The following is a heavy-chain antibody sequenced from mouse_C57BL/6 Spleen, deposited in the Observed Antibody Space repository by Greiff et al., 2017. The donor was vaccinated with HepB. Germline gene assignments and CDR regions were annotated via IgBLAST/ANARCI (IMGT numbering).Heavy chain of an antibody. CDR2: IHPNSGST. Sequence: QVQLQQSGAELVKPGASVKLSCKASGYTFTSYWMHWVKQRPGQGLEWIGMIHPNSGSTNYNEKFKSKATLTVDKSSSTAYMQLSSLTSEDSAVYYCARSGVTGDYAMDYWGQGTSVTVSS. CDR3: ARSGVTGDYAMDY. CDR1: GYTFTSYW. V-gene: IGHV1-64*01. J-gene: IGHJ4*01. D-gene: IGHD4-1*01.